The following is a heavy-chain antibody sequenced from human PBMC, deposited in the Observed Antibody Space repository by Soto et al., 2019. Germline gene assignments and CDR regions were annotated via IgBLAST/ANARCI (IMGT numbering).Heavy chain of an antibody. CDR3: ARGLAPYYYDSSGQELDY. V-gene: IGHV4-59*01. J-gene: IGHJ4*02. Sequence: PSETLSLTCTVSGGSISSYYWSWIRQPPGKGLEWIGYIYSSGSTNYNPSLKSRVTISVDTSKNQFSLKLSSVTAADTAVYYCARGLAPYYYDSSGQELDYWGQGTLVTVSS. D-gene: IGHD3-22*01. CDR2: IYSSGST. CDR1: GGSISSYY.